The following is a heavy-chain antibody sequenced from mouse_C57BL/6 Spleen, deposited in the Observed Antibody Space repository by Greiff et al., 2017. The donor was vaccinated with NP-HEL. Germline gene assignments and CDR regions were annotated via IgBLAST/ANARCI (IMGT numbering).Heavy chain of an antibody. CDR2: IRLKSDNYAT. CDR3: TGEDYYYGEDY. V-gene: IGHV6-3*01. CDR1: GFTFSNYW. J-gene: IGHJ2*01. D-gene: IGHD1-1*01. Sequence: EVQLQESGGGLVQPGGSMKLSCVASGFTFSNYWMNWVRQSPEKGLEWVAQIRLKSDNYATHYAESVKGRFTISRDDSKSSVYLQMNNLRAEDTGIYYCTGEDYYYGEDYWGQGTTLTVSS.